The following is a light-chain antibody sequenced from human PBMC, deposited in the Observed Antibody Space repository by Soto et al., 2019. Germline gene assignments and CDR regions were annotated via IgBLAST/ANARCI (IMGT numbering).Light chain of an antibody. CDR2: GAS. V-gene: IGKV3-15*01. CDR3: QQYNNWPHMYT. CDR1: QSVNGN. J-gene: IGKJ2*01. Sequence: EIVMTQSPATLSVSPGERATLSCRASQSVNGNLAWYQQKLGQAPRLLIYGASTRATGIPARFSGSGSGTEFPLTISSLQSEDFAVYYCQQYNNWPHMYTFGQGTKLEIK.